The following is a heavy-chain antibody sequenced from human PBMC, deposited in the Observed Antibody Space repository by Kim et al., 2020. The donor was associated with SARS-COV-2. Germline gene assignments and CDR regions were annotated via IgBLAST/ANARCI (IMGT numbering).Heavy chain of an antibody. CDR3: ARLVSENSAVEY. CDR1: GASISRSSNY. Sequence: SETLSLTCTVSGASISRSSNYWGWIRQPPGKGLEWIGSINYSGNTYYNPSLKNRVTISVDTSKNQFSLKMRSVTAADTAVYYCARLVSENSAVEYWGQGTLVTVSS. J-gene: IGHJ4*02. V-gene: IGHV4-39*01. CDR2: INYSGNT.